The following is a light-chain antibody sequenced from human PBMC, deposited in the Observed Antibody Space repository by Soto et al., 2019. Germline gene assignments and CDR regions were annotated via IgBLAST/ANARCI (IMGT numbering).Light chain of an antibody. CDR1: SSDVGNYNF. CDR2: EVT. CDR3: SLYKSSTIRV. V-gene: IGLV2-14*01. Sequence: QSALTQPASVSGSPGQSITISCTGTSSDVGNYNFVSWYQQHPGKAPKLMIYEVTNRPSGVSNRFSGSKSGNTASLTISGLQAEDEAEYYCSLYKSSTIRVFGTGTKLTVL. J-gene: IGLJ1*01.